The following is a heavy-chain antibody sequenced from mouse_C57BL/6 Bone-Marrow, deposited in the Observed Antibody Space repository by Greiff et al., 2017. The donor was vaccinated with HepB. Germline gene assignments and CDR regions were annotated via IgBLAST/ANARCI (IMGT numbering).Heavy chain of an antibody. CDR3: ARSADYQYFDV. J-gene: IGHJ1*03. Sequence: QVQLQQSGAELARPGASVKPSCKASGYTFTSYGISWVKQRTGQGLEWIGEIYPRSGNTYYNEKFKGKATLTADKSSSTAYMELRSLTSEDSAVYFCARSADYQYFDVWGTGTTVTVSS. D-gene: IGHD2-4*01. V-gene: IGHV1-81*01. CDR2: IYPRSGNT. CDR1: GYTFTSYG.